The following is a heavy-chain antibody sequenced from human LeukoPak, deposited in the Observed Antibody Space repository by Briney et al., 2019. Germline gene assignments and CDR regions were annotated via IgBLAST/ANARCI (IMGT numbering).Heavy chain of an antibody. CDR1: GVSISSGSYY. D-gene: IGHD3-3*01. J-gene: IGHJ4*02. CDR3: ARDFRGGYDFWSGYYTPYYFDY. V-gene: IGHV4-61*02. CDR2: IYTSGNT. Sequence: SQTLSLTCTVSGVSISSGSYYWSSLRQPAGKGLEWIGRIYTSGNTYYNPSLKSRVTISVDTSKNHFSLKLSSVTAADTAVYYCARDFRGGYDFWSGYYTPYYFDYWGQGTLVTVSP.